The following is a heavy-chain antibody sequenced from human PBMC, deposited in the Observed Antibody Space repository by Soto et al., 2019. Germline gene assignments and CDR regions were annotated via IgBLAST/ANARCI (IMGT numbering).Heavy chain of an antibody. CDR1: GFTFDDYA. J-gene: IGHJ6*02. Sequence: GSLRLSCAASGFTFDDYAMHWVRQAPGKGLEWVSLISWDGGSTYYADSVKGRFTISRDNSKNSLYLQMNSLRAEDTALYYCAKGGAAARPDYYYGMDVWGQGTTVTVSS. V-gene: IGHV3-43D*04. CDR3: AKGGAAARPDYYYGMDV. D-gene: IGHD6-13*01. CDR2: ISWDGGST.